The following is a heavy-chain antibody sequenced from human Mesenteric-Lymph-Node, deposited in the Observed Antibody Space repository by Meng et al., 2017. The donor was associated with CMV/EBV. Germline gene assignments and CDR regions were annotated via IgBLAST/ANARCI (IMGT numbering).Heavy chain of an antibody. CDR1: GVPIISSGYY. CDR2: MESSGST. V-gene: IGHV4-39*07. CDR3: ARVSVAQNWFDP. D-gene: IGHD2-15*01. Sequence: SETLSLTCTVSGVPIISSGYYRGWIRQPPGKGLEWIGSMESSGSTYYNPSLKSRVTMSVDTSKNHFSLKLASVTAADTAVYYCARVSVAQNWFDPWGQGTLVTVSS. J-gene: IGHJ5*02.